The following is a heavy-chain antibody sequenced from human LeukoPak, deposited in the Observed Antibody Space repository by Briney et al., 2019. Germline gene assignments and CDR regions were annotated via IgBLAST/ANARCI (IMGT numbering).Heavy chain of an antibody. CDR1: GGSISSYY. Sequence: PSETLSLTCTVSGGSISSYYWSWIRQPPVKGLEWIGYIYYSGSTNYNPSLKSRVTISVDTSKNQFSLKLSSVTAADTAVYYCARHGPLFYYYDSSGYWGPFDYWGQGTLVTVSS. V-gene: IGHV4-59*08. J-gene: IGHJ4*02. D-gene: IGHD3-22*01. CDR2: IYYSGST. CDR3: ARHGPLFYYYDSSGYWGPFDY.